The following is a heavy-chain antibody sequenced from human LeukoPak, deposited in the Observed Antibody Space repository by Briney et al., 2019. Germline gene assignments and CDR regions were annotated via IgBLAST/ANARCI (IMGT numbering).Heavy chain of an antibody. V-gene: IGHV4-39*01. J-gene: IGHJ3*02. CDR1: GGSISSYY. D-gene: IGHD6-19*01. CDR2: IYYGGST. CDR3: ARLLSSDWYKGAFDI. Sequence: SETLSLTCTVSGGSISSYYWGWIRQPPGKGLEWIGSIYYGGSTYYNPSLKSRVTLSIDTSKNQFSLKLSSVTAADTAVYYCARLLSSDWYKGAFDIWGQGTMVTVSS.